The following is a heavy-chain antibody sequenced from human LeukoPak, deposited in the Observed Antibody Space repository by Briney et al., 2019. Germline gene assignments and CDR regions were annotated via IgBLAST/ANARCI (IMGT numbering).Heavy chain of an antibody. J-gene: IGHJ3*02. D-gene: IGHD3-22*01. CDR1: GYTFTCYY. CDR2: INPNSGGT. Sequence: GASVRVSSTASGYTFTCYYMHWVRHAPGQGLERMGWINPNSGGTSYAQKFRGRVTMARDTSISTAYMERSRLRSDDTAVYCCARGRSVWYYYDSSGSNTENAFDIWGQGTMV. V-gene: IGHV1-2*02. CDR3: ARGRSVWYYYDSSGSNTENAFDI.